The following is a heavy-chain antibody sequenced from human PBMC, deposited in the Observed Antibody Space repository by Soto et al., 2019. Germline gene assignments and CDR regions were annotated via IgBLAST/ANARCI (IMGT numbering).Heavy chain of an antibody. CDR2: IYYTGSI. D-gene: IGHD1-1*01. Sequence: QVQLQESGPGLVKPSETLSLTCNVSGVSISPSYWGWIRQTPGKGLEWTGFIYYTGSINYKPSLRSRVTISVDTAKNQFSLKLSSVTAADTAVYYCARDTGTRPLDYWGQGTLV. CDR1: GVSISPSY. J-gene: IGHJ4*02. V-gene: IGHV4-59*01. CDR3: ARDTGTRPLDY.